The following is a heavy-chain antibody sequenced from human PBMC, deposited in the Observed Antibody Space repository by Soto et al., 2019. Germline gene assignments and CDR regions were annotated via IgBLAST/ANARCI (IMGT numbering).Heavy chain of an antibody. V-gene: IGHV4-30-2*03. CDR3: ASSYGDYVSY. Sequence: PSETLSLTCAVSGGSISSGGYSWSWIRQPPGKGLEWIGYIYYSGSTYYNPSLKSRVTISVDTSKNQFSLKLSSVTAADTAVYYCASSYGDYVSYWGQGTLVTVSS. J-gene: IGHJ4*02. D-gene: IGHD4-17*01. CDR1: GGSISSGGYS. CDR2: IYYSGST.